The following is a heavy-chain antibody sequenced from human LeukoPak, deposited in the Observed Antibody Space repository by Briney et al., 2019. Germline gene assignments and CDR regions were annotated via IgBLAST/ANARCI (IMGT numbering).Heavy chain of an antibody. CDR3: ASSVAVLLYGSGSYQSLDV. CDR1: GGTFSSYT. CDR2: IIPILGIA. Sequence: ASVKVSCKASGGTFSSYTISWVRQAPGQGLEWMGRIIPILGIANYAQKFQGRVTITADKSTSTAYMKLSSLRSEDTAVYYCASSVAVLLYGSGSYQSLDVWGKGTTVTVSS. V-gene: IGHV1-69*02. J-gene: IGHJ6*04. D-gene: IGHD3-10*01.